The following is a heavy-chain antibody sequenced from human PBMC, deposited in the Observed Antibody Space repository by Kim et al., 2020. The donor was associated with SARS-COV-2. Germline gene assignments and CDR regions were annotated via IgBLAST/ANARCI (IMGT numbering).Heavy chain of an antibody. CDR1: GFTFDAYA. CDR3: ARDKRCSKVTCFGWCDP. Sequence: GVPLRLSCAASGFTFDAYAMHWVRQVSGKGLEWVALISGDGGDTVYADSVKGRFTISRDNSKNSLFLQMNSLRSEDTALYYCARDKRCSKVTCFGWCDPWGQGTLVSVSS. V-gene: IGHV3-43*02. D-gene: IGHD4-4*01. CDR2: ISGDGGDT. J-gene: IGHJ5*02.